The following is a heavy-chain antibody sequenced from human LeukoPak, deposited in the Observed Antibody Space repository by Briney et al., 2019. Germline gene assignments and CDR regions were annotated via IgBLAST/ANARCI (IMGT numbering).Heavy chain of an antibody. J-gene: IGHJ4*02. CDR3: ARPHYDFWSGSRYFDY. CDR2: IYHSGST. Sequence: SETLSLTCTVSGGSISSSSYYWGWIRQPPGKGLEGIVSIYHSGSTYYNPSLKSRVTISVDTSKNQFSLKLSSVTAADTAVYYCARPHYDFWSGSRYFDYWGQGTLVTVSS. CDR1: GGSISSSSYY. V-gene: IGHV4-39*07. D-gene: IGHD3-3*01.